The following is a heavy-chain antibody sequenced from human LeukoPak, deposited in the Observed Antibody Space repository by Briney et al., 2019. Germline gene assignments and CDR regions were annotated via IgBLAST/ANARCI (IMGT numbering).Heavy chain of an antibody. CDR3: ATHPGGLQSGSES. J-gene: IGHJ4*02. D-gene: IGHD5-24*01. Sequence: GESLKISCKGSGYSFNSYWIGWVRQMPGKGLEYMGIIHPGDSDTRYSPSFQGQVTISVDRSSSNAYIQWSRLKASDTAMYYCATHPGGLQSGSESWRQGTLVTVSS. V-gene: IGHV5-51*01. CDR2: IHPGDSDT. CDR1: GYSFNSYW.